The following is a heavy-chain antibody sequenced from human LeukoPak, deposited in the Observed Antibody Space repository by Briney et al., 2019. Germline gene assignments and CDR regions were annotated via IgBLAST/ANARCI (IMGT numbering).Heavy chain of an antibody. CDR3: ARDTSSGYYYDSSGLNWFDP. CDR1: GGSISSGSYY. Sequence: SETLSLTCTVSGGSISSGSYYWSWIRQPAGKGLEWIGRIYTSGSTNYNPSRKSRVTISVDTSKNQSSLKLSSVTAADTAVYYCARDTSSGYYYDSSGLNWFDPWGQGTLVTVSS. D-gene: IGHD3-22*01. V-gene: IGHV4-61*02. J-gene: IGHJ5*02. CDR2: IYTSGST.